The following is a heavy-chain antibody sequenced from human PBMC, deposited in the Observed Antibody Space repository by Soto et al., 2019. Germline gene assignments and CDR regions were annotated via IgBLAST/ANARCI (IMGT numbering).Heavy chain of an antibody. J-gene: IGHJ6*03. Sequence: ASVKVSCKASGGTISSYAISWVRQAPGQGLEWMGWISAYNGNTNYAQRLQGRVTLTTDTSTSTAYMELRSLTSDDTAVYYCARDGIAATSYSYYYMDVCGKGTTVTVSS. CDR2: ISAYNGNT. D-gene: IGHD6-13*01. CDR1: GGTISSYA. V-gene: IGHV1-18*01. CDR3: ARDGIAATSYSYYYMDV.